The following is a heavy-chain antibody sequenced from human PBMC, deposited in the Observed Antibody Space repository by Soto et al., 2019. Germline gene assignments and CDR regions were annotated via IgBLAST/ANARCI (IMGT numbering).Heavy chain of an antibody. Sequence: HPGGSLRLSCAASGFTINSYAMHWVRQAPGKGLEWVAVISYDGSNKYYADSVKGRFTISRDNSKNTLSLQMNSLRAEDTAVYYCARGPPRSSWYRANYYYYYGMDVWGQGTTVTVS. J-gene: IGHJ6*02. CDR1: GFTINSYA. V-gene: IGHV3-30*01. CDR2: ISYDGSNK. CDR3: ARGPPRSSWYRANYYYYYGMDV. D-gene: IGHD6-13*01.